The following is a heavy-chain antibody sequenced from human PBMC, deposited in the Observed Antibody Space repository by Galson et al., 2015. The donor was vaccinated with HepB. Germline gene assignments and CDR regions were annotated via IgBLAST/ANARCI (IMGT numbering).Heavy chain of an antibody. Sequence: SLRLSCAASGFTFSSYGMHWVRQAPGKGLEWVAVISYDGSNKYYADSVKGRFTISRDNSKNTLYLQMNSLRAEDTAVYYCANAGYSSGRYPLPSYYYGMDVWGQGTTVTVSS. CDR2: ISYDGSNK. CDR3: ANAGYSSGRYPLPSYYYGMDV. V-gene: IGHV3-30*18. CDR1: GFTFSSYG. J-gene: IGHJ6*02. D-gene: IGHD6-19*01.